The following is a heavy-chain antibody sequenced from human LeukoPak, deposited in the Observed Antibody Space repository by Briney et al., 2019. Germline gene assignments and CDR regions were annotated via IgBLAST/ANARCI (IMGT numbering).Heavy chain of an antibody. D-gene: IGHD2-2*01. V-gene: IGHV1-2*02. Sequence: ASVKVSCKASRYTFIDYYMHWVRQAPGQGLEWMGWVNPNSGGTNYAQKFQGRVTMTRDTSISTAYMELSRLRSDDTAVYYCARVRYCSSTSCTNWFDPWGQGTLVTVSS. J-gene: IGHJ5*02. CDR3: ARVRYCSSTSCTNWFDP. CDR1: RYTFIDYY. CDR2: VNPNSGGT.